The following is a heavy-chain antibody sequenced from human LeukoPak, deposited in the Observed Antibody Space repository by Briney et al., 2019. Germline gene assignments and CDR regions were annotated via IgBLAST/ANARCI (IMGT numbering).Heavy chain of an antibody. J-gene: IGHJ4*02. CDR1: GYTFTSYG. D-gene: IGHD3-9*01. CDR3: ARAHTSYDILTGYYEFDY. Sequence: ASVKVSCKASGYTFTSYGISWVRQAPGQGLEWMGWISAYNGNTNYAQKLQGRVTMTTDTSTSTAYMELRSLRSDDTAVYYCARAHTSYDILTGYYEFDYWGQGTLVTVSS. CDR2: ISAYNGNT. V-gene: IGHV1-18*01.